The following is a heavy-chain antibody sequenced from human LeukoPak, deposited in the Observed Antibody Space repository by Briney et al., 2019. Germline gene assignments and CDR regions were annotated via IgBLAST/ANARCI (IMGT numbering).Heavy chain of an antibody. Sequence: GGSLRLSCAASGFTLSSSAMNWVRQAPGKGLEWVSAISGSGGSTYYADSVKGRFTISRDNSKNTLYLQMNSLRAEDTAVYYCASHTVTTRGDYWGQGTLVTVSS. CDR1: GFTLSSSA. CDR2: ISGSGGST. V-gene: IGHV3-23*01. D-gene: IGHD4-17*01. CDR3: ASHTVTTRGDY. J-gene: IGHJ4*02.